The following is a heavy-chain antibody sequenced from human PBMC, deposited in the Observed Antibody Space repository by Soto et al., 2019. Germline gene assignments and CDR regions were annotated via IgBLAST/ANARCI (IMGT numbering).Heavy chain of an antibody. V-gene: IGHV1-18*01. CDR1: GYTFTSYG. Sequence: AASVKVSCKASGYTFTSYGISWVRQAPGQGLEWMGWISAYNGNTNYAQKLQGRVTMTTDTSTSTAYMELRSLRSDDTAVYYCARAIGGAYPDPCSWSFAYWGQGTQVTVSS. D-gene: IGHD2-15*01. CDR2: ISAYNGNT. CDR3: ARAIGGAYPDPCSWSFAY. J-gene: IGHJ4*02.